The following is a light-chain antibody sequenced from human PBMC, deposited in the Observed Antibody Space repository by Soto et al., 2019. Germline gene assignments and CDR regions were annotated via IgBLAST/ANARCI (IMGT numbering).Light chain of an antibody. CDR3: QQRSNLVT. V-gene: IGKV3-11*01. Sequence: EIVLTQSPATLSLSPGERATLSCRASQSVSSYLAWYQQKPGQAPRLLIYDASNRATGIPARFSGSGSGTDFTLTISSLEPEGFAVYYCQQRSNLVTFGQRKPLEIK. CDR1: QSVSSY. CDR2: DAS. J-gene: IGKJ5*01.